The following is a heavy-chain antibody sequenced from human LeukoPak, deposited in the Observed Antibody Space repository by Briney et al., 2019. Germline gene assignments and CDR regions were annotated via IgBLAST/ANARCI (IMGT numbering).Heavy chain of an antibody. CDR1: GDSVSSNSAA. D-gene: IGHD3-16*01. CDR3: ATINRGSGAMSPTYYFDY. CDR2: TYYRSNRNN. Sequence: SQTLSLTCAISGDSVSSNSAAWNWIRQSPSRGLEWLGRTYYRSNRNNDYAISVKSRITINPDTSKNQFSLKLSSVTAADTAVYYCATINRGSGAMSPTYYFDYWGQGTLVTVSS. V-gene: IGHV6-1*01. J-gene: IGHJ4*02.